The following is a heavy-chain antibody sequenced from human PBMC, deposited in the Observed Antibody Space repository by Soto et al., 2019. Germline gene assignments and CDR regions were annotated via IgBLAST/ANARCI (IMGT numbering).Heavy chain of an antibody. CDR3: AKDPLGATGPYYFDY. D-gene: IGHD1-26*01. J-gene: IGHJ4*02. CDR2: ISYDGSNK. CDR1: GFTFSSYG. V-gene: IGHV3-30*18. Sequence: GGSLRLSCAASGFTFSSYGMHWVRQAPGKGLEWVAVISYDGSNKYYADSVKGRFTISRDNSKNTLYLQMNSLRAEDTAVYYCAKDPLGATGPYYFDYWGQGTLVPVSS.